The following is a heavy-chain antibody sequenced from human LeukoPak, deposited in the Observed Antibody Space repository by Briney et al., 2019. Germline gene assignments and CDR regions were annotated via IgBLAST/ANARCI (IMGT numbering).Heavy chain of an antibody. CDR1: GYTFTGYD. CDR2: INPNSGGT. J-gene: IGHJ6*03. CDR3: ARRLTTWDYYYYMDV. V-gene: IGHV1-2*02. D-gene: IGHD4/OR15-4a*01. Sequence: GASVKVSCKASGYTFTGYDMHWVRQAPGQGLEWMGWINPNSGGTNYAQKFQGRVTITRNTSISTAYMELSSLRSEDTAVYYCARRLTTWDYYYYMDVWGKGTTVTVSS.